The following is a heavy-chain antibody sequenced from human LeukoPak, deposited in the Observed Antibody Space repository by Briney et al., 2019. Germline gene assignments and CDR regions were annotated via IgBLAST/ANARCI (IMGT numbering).Heavy chain of an antibody. CDR1: GYTFTGYY. Sequence: ASVKVSCKASGYTFTGYYMHRVRQAPGQGLEWMGRINPNSGGTNYAQKFQGRVTMTRDTSISTAYMDMGRLRSDDPAVYYCARGYSYGRPFDPWGQGTLVTVSS. CDR3: ARGYSYGRPFDP. V-gene: IGHV1-2*06. D-gene: IGHD5-18*01. CDR2: INPNSGGT. J-gene: IGHJ5*02.